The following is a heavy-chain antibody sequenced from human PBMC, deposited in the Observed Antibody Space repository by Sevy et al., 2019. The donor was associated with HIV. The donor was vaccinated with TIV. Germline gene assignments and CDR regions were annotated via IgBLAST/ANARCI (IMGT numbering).Heavy chain of an antibody. V-gene: IGHV4-59*12. D-gene: IGHD3-10*01. J-gene: IGHJ4*02. CDR2: VYNRGST. CDR1: GGSIKGYY. CDR3: ARERGGSDGFFFDY. Sequence: SETLSLTCTVSGGSIKGYYWSWIRKAPGKGLEWIGYVYNRGSTRVNPSLTSRITTSICTSKNQFSLNMNVVTASDTAMYYCARERGGSDGFFFDYWGQGMQVTVSS.